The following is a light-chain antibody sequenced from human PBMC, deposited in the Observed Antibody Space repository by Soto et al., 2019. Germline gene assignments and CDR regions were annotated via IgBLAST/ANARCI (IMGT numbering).Light chain of an antibody. J-gene: IGLJ2*01. CDR2: LDSDGSH. Sequence: QPVLTQSPSASASLGASVKLTCTLSSGHSSYAIAWHQQQSEKGPRYLMKLDSDGSHTKGDAIPDRFSGSSSGAERYLTISSLQSEDEADYYCQTWGTGIHVVFGGGTQLTVL. CDR3: QTWGTGIHVV. CDR1: SGHSSYA. V-gene: IGLV4-69*01.